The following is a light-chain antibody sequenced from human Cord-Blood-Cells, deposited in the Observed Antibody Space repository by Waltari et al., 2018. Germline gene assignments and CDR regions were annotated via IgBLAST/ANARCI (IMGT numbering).Light chain of an antibody. Sequence: DIQMTQSLSSLSASVGDRVTITCRASQSISSYLNWYQQKPGKAPKLLIYAASSLQSGLPSRFSGSGSGTDFTLTISSLQPEDFATYYCQQSYSTPQTFGQWIKVEIK. CDR3: QQSYSTPQT. CDR1: QSISSY. J-gene: IGKJ1*01. CDR2: AAS. V-gene: IGKV1-39*01.